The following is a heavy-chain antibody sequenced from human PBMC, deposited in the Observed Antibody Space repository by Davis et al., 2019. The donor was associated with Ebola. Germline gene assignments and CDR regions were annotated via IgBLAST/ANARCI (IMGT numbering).Heavy chain of an antibody. Sequence: GESLKISCKGSGYTFTRYWIGWVRQMPGKGPEWMGIIYPGDSDTRYSPSFQGQVTISADKSISTAYLQWSALRASDTAMYYCATLRRTITGMDDAFDIWGQGTLVTVSS. D-gene: IGHD1-20*01. V-gene: IGHV5-51*01. CDR1: GYTFTRYW. CDR3: ATLRRTITGMDDAFDI. J-gene: IGHJ3*02. CDR2: IYPGDSDT.